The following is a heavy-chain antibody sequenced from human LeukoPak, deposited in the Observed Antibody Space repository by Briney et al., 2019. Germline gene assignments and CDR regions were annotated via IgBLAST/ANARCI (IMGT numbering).Heavy chain of an antibody. Sequence: ASVKVSCKASGYTFTSYDINWVRQATGQGLEWMGWINPNSGGTNYAQKFQGRVTMTRDTSISTAYMELSRLRSDDTAVYYCARTYYYGMDVWGQGTTVTVSS. CDR2: INPNSGGT. J-gene: IGHJ6*02. CDR3: ARTYYYGMDV. V-gene: IGHV1-2*02. CDR1: GYTFTSYD.